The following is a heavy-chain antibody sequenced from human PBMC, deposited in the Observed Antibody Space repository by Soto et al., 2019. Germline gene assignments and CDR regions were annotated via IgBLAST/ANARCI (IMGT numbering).Heavy chain of an antibody. J-gene: IGHJ5*02. D-gene: IGHD6-13*01. CDR2: IVPLIGTA. CDR3: AKGSRPIEA. Sequence: QVQLMQSGAEVKKPGSSVKVSCKASGGTFSAYAINWVRQAPGQGLEWMGGIVPLIGTAKSAQKFQGRATTTADRSTKTAYMELRSLRPNDTAVYYCAKGSRPIEAWGQGALVIVSS. CDR1: GGTFSAYA. V-gene: IGHV1-69*06.